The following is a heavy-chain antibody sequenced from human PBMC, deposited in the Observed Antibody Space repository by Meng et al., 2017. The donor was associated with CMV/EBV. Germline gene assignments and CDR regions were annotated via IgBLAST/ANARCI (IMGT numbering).Heavy chain of an antibody. CDR2: IYWDDDK. D-gene: IGHD6-13*01. J-gene: IGHJ5*02. V-gene: IGHV2-5*02. CDR3: AHKGRRMAAAGINWFDP. Sequence: QTPLKESGPPRVKPTQTLTLTCTFSGFSLSTSGVGVGWIRQPPGKALEWLALIYWDDDKRYSPSLKSRLTITKDTSKNQVVLTMTNMDPVDTATYYCAHKGRRMAAAGINWFDPWGQGTLVTVSS. CDR1: GFSLSTSGVG.